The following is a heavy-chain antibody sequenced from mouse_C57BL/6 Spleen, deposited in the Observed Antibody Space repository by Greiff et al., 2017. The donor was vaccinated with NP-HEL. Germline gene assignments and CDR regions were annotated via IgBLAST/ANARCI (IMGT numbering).Heavy chain of an antibody. Sequence: QVQLQQPGAELVMPGASVKLSCKASGYTFTSYWMHWVKQRPGQGLEWIGEIDPSDSYTNYNQKFKGKSTLTVDKSSSTAYMQLSSLTSEDSAVYYCARSPPGYFDVWGTGTTVTVSS. CDR2: IDPSDSYT. CDR1: GYTFTSYW. J-gene: IGHJ1*03. V-gene: IGHV1-69*01. CDR3: ARSPPGYFDV.